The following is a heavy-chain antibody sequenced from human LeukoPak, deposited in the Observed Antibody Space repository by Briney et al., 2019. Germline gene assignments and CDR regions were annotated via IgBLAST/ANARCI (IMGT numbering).Heavy chain of an antibody. V-gene: IGHV3-21*01. CDR2: ISSSSSYI. Sequence: PGGSLRLSCAASGFTFSSYSMNWVRQAPGKGLEWVSSISSSSSYIYYADSVKGRFTISSDNAKNSLYLQMNSLRAEDTAVYYCARDSRPSSSWYYFDYWGQGTLVTVSS. CDR3: ARDSRPSSSWYYFDY. J-gene: IGHJ4*02. CDR1: GFTFSSYS. D-gene: IGHD6-13*01.